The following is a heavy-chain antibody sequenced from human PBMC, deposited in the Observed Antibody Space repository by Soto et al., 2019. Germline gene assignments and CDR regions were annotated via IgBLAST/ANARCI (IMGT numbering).Heavy chain of an antibody. Sequence: PSETLSLTCTVSGGSISSGGYYWSWIRQHPGKGLEWIGYIYYSGSTYYNPSLKSRVTISVDNSKNTLYLQMDSLRLEDTAVYYCAGDSRRGVTTNFNWFDPWGQGTQVTVSS. D-gene: IGHD3-10*01. CDR3: AGDSRRGVTTNFNWFDP. J-gene: IGHJ5*02. V-gene: IGHV4-31*03. CDR1: GGSISSGGYY. CDR2: IYYSGST.